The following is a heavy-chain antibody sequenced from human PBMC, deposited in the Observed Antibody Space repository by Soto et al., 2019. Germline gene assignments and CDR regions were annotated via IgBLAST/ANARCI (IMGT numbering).Heavy chain of an antibody. V-gene: IGHV4-59*08. CDR1: GGSISTYY. J-gene: IGHJ4*02. D-gene: IGHD2-8*01. Sequence: QVQLQESGPGLVKPSETLSLTCTVSGGSISTYYWSWIRQPPGKGLEWIGYIYYSGTASSNPSLKSRVTISLDTSKNQFALKLSSVPAADTAVYYCARGGHCTDGVCSALDYWGQGTLVTVSS. CDR3: ARGGHCTDGVCSALDY. CDR2: IYYSGTA.